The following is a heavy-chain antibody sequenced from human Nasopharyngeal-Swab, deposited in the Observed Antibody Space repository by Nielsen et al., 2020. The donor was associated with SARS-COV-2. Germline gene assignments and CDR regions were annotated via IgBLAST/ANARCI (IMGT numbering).Heavy chain of an antibody. Sequence: WIRQPPEKGLEWVSGISWNSGSIGYADSVRGRFTTSRDNAKNSLHLQMNSLRLEDTALYFCAKAASAMLTVYYYYMDVWGKGTTVTVSS. CDR2: ISWNSGSI. D-gene: IGHD2-2*01. CDR3: AKAASAMLTVYYYYMDV. V-gene: IGHV3-9*01. J-gene: IGHJ6*03.